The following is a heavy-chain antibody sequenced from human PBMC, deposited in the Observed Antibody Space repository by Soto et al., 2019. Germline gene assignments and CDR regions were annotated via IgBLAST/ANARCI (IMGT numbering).Heavy chain of an antibody. CDR2: ISGSGGST. CDR1: GFTFSRYV. J-gene: IGHJ1*01. V-gene: IGHV3-23*01. D-gene: IGHD6-19*01. Sequence: GGSLRLSCAASGFTFSRYVMTWVRQAPGKGLEWVSGISGSGGSTYYADSVKGRFTISRDNSKNTLYLQMNSPRAEDTAVYYCARESGYSSGWYAEYFQHWGQGTLVTVSS. CDR3: ARESGYSSGWYAEYFQH.